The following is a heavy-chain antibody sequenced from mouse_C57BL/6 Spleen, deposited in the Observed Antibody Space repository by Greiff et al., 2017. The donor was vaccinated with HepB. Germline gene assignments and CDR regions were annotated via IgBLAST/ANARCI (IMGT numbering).Heavy chain of an antibody. CDR2: ISDGGSYT. CDR1: GFTFSSYA. CDR3: ARDDGSRGTWFAY. J-gene: IGHJ3*01. V-gene: IGHV5-4*01. D-gene: IGHD1-1*01. Sequence: EVQRVESGGGLVKPGGSLKLSCAASGFTFSSYAMSWVRQTPEKRLEWVATISDGGSYTYYPDNVKGRFTISRDNAKNNLYLQMSHLKSEDTAMYYCARDDGSRGTWFAYWGQGTLVTVSA.